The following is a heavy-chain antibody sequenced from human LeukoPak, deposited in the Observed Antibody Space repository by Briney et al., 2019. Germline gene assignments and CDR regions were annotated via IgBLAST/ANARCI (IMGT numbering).Heavy chain of an antibody. CDR1: GGSISSYY. CDR2: IYYSGST. D-gene: IGHD6-13*01. V-gene: IGHV4-59*01. J-gene: IGHJ6*03. Sequence: PSETLSLTCTVSGGSISSYYWSWIRQPPGKGLEWIGYIYYSGSTNYNPSLKSRVTISVDTSKNQFSLKLSSVTAADTAVYYCARDPGSSSWVPRYYYMDVWGKGTTVTVTS. CDR3: ARDPGSSSWVPRYYYMDV.